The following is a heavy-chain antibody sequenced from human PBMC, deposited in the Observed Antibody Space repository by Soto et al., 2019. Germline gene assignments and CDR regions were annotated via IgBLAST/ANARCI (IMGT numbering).Heavy chain of an antibody. CDR3: ARGGHVVVVTAALDY. CDR2: VNPSGGHT. V-gene: IGHV1-46*01. J-gene: IGHJ4*02. Sequence: QVQLMQSGAEVKKPGASVKVSCKASGDTFTEYYIHWVRQAPGQGLEWMGTVNPSGGHTTYAQHFLGRVPMTRDTSTSTLYMELTSLTSEDTAVYYCARGGHVVVVTAALDYWGQGPLVTVSS. CDR1: GDTFTEYY. D-gene: IGHD2-21*02.